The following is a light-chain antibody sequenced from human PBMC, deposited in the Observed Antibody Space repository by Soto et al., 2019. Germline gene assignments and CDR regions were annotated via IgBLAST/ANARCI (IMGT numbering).Light chain of an antibody. CDR3: CSYAGENAYV. V-gene: IGLV2-11*01. J-gene: IGLJ1*01. CDR1: SSDVGGYNY. CDR2: DVN. Sequence: QSALTQPRSVSGSPGQSVAISCTGTSSDVGGYNYVSWYQQHPGKAPKLMSYDVNKRPSGVPDRFSGSKSGHTASLTISGLQAEDEADYDCCSYAGENAYVFGTGTKV.